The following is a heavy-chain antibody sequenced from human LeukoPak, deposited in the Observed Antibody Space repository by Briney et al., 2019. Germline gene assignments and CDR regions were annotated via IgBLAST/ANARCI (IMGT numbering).Heavy chain of an antibody. V-gene: IGHV1-2*02. CDR1: GYTFTSYY. D-gene: IGHD6-19*01. CDR2: INPNSGGT. J-gene: IGHJ4*02. CDR3: ARDPDEEWLVQNDY. Sequence: ASVKVSCKASGYTFTSYYMHWVRQAPGQGLEWMGWINPNSGGTNYAQKFQGRVTMTRDTSISTAYMELSRLRSDDTAVYYCARDPDEEWLVQNDYWGQGTLVTVSS.